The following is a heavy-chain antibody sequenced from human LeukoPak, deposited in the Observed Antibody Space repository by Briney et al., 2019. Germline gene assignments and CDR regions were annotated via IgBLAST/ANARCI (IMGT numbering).Heavy chain of an antibody. Sequence: PSETLSLTCTVSGDSISSYYWYWIRKPPGKGLDLIGYIHTGGGTSYFPSLKVRVTISIDTSTNQFSLKLSSVTAADSAVYDCLRLTRHSTSPDRSYLDYWSQGTPVTVSS. V-gene: IGHV4-4*09. J-gene: IGHJ4*02. CDR3: LRLTRHSTSPDRSYLDY. D-gene: IGHD6-6*01. CDR1: GDSISSYY. CDR2: IHTGGGT.